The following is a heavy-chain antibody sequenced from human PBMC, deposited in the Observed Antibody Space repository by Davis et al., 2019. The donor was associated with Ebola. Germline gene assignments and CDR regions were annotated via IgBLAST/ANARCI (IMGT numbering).Heavy chain of an antibody. Sequence: GGSLRLSCAASGFTFAQYAMYWVRQRPGKGLEWVSLINGDGDHTYYTDSVKGRFTISRDNNKESLYLQINSLRSEDTALYFCARGPMPSWYADYYKYGMDVWGQGTTVTASS. CDR2: INGDGDHT. D-gene: IGHD6-13*01. J-gene: IGHJ6*02. CDR3: ARGPMPSWYADYYKYGMDV. V-gene: IGHV3-43*02. CDR1: GFTFAQYA.